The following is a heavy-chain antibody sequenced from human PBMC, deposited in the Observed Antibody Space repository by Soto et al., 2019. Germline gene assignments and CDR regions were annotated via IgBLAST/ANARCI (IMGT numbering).Heavy chain of an antibody. Sequence: ASVKVSCQASGYTFTSYGISWVRQAPGQGLEWMGWISAYNGYTNYAQKLQGRVTMTTDTSTSTAYMELRSLRSDDTAVYYCARDRREMATILYYYYYYGMDVWGQGTTVTVSS. J-gene: IGHJ6*02. V-gene: IGHV1-18*01. CDR1: GYTFTSYG. CDR3: ARDRREMATILYYYYYYGMDV. CDR2: ISAYNGYT. D-gene: IGHD5-12*01.